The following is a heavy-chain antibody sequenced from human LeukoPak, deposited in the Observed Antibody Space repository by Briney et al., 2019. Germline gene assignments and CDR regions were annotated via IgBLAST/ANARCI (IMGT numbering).Heavy chain of an antibody. Sequence: PGGSLRLSCAASGFTFSSYSMNWVRQAPGKGLEWVSSISSSSSYIYYADSVKGRFTISRDNAKNSLYLQMNSLRAEDTAVYYCARDRQQLVEWRFDYWGQGTLVTVSS. D-gene: IGHD6-13*01. CDR1: GFTFSSYS. J-gene: IGHJ4*02. V-gene: IGHV3-21*01. CDR2: ISSSSSYI. CDR3: ARDRQQLVEWRFDY.